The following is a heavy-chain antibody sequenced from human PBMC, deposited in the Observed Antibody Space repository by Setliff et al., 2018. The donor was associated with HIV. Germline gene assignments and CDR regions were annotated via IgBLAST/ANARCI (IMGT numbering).Heavy chain of an antibody. CDR2: IYTSGTT. J-gene: IGHJ4*02. CDR1: GGSISSGSYF. V-gene: IGHV4-61*02. CDR3: ARHDSGGYYSLDY. D-gene: IGHD3-22*01. Sequence: SETLSLTCTVSGGSISSGSYFWTWIRQPAGKGLEWIGRIYTSGTTYYNPSLKSRVTISVDTSKNQFSLKLSSVTAADTAVNYCARHDSGGYYSLDYWGQGTLVTVSS.